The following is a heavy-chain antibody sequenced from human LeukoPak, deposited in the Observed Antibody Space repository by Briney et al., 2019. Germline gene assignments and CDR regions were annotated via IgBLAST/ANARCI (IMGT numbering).Heavy chain of an antibody. V-gene: IGHV3-53*01. Sequence: GGSLRLSCAASGFTVSSNYMSWVRQAPGKGLEWVSVIYSGGSTYYADSVEGRFTISRDNSKNTLYLQMNSLRAEDTAVYYCARGNWGYSYGYWGQGTLVTVSS. CDR2: IYSGGST. CDR1: GFTVSSNY. CDR3: ARGNWGYSYGY. D-gene: IGHD5-18*01. J-gene: IGHJ4*02.